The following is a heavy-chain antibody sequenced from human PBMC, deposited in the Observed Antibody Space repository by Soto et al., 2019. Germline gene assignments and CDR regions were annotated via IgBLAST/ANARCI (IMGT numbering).Heavy chain of an antibody. CDR2: IIPIFGTA. D-gene: IGHD6-6*01. Sequence: SVKVSCKASGGTFSSYAISWVRQAPGQGLEWMGGIIPIFGTANYAQKFQGRVTITADESTSTAYMELSSLTSDDTALYYCAKDLTRQLAYWLDPWGQGTQVTVSS. CDR3: AKDLTRQLAYWLDP. J-gene: IGHJ5*02. CDR1: GGTFSSYA. V-gene: IGHV1-69*13.